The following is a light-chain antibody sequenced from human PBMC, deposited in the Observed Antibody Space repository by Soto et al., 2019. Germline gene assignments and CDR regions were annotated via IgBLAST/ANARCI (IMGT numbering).Light chain of an antibody. CDR3: QQYESSPPAYT. CDR1: QSLTSSY. J-gene: IGKJ2*01. CDR2: GAS. Sequence: EIVLTQSQGTLSLSPGERATLSCRPSQSLTSSYLAWYQQKPGQAPGLLSYGASSRATGIPDTFSGRGFGTAVKLTINRLEPEDFAVYYCQQYESSPPAYTFGGGTKLEIK. V-gene: IGKV3-20*01.